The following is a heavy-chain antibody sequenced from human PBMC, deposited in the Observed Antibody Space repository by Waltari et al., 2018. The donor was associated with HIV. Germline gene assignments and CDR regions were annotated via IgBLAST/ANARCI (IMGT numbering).Heavy chain of an antibody. CDR1: GFTVSSNY. Sequence: EVQLVESGGGLIQPGGSLRLSCAVSGFTVSSNYMSWVRQAPGKGLEGVSVIYIGGSTYYGDSVKGRFTISRDNSKNTLYLQMNSLRAEDTAVYYCAREARLGHSYGYYFDYWGQGTLVTVSS. CDR2: IYIGGST. J-gene: IGHJ4*02. D-gene: IGHD5-18*01. CDR3: AREARLGHSYGYYFDY. V-gene: IGHV3-53*01.